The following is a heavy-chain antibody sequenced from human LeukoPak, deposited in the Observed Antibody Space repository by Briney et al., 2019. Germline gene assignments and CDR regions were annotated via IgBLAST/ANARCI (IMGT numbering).Heavy chain of an antibody. V-gene: IGHV3-11*06. D-gene: IGHD6-19*01. J-gene: IGHJ5*02. CDR3: ARDWGYSSGWS. CDR1: GFTFSDYY. Sequence: GGSLRLSCAASGFTFSDYYMSWIRQAPGKGLEWVSSITSSSSYIYYADSVKGRFTISRDNAKNSLYLQMNSLRAEDTAVYYCARDWGYSSGWSWGQGTLVTVSS. CDR2: ITSSSSYI.